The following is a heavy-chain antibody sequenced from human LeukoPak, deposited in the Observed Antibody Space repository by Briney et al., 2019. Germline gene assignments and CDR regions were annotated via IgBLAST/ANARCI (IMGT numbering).Heavy chain of an antibody. CDR3: ARSGGEAAAATDY. D-gene: IGHD6-25*01. Sequence: PSETLSLSCTASGYSINTGYYWGWIRPPPGKGLEWIGIIYHSGSTYYNTSLESRVTISVDTSENPFSLRMTSVTAADTAVYYCARSGGEAAAATDYWGPGTLVTVSS. J-gene: IGHJ4*02. V-gene: IGHV4-38-2*02. CDR1: GYSINTGYY. CDR2: IYHSGST.